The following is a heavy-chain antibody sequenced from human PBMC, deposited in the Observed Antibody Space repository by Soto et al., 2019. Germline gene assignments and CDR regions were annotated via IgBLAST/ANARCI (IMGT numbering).Heavy chain of an antibody. CDR2: IKQDGSEK. CDR1: GFTFSSYW. J-gene: IGHJ5*02. D-gene: IGHD2-2*03. Sequence: EVQLVESGGGLVQSGGSLRLSCAASGFTFSSYWMSWVRQAPGKGLEWVANIKQDGSEKYYVDSVKGRFTISRDNAKNSLYLQMNSLRAEDTAVYYCARAALGYCISTSCLGWFDPWGQGTLVTVSS. CDR3: ARAALGYCISTSCLGWFDP. V-gene: IGHV3-7*01.